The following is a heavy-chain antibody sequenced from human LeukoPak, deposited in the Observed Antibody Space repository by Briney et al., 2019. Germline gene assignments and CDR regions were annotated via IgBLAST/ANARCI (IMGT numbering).Heavy chain of an antibody. CDR3: AKGGSFSFDI. J-gene: IGHJ3*02. D-gene: IGHD5-12*01. V-gene: IGHV3-23*01. CDR2: ISGSSGTT. CDR1: GFTFSTYD. Sequence: PGGSLRLSCAASGFTFSTYDMSWVRQTPGKGLEWVSGISGSSGTTYYADSVRGRFTISRDNSKNTLDLQMHSLRAEDTAIYFCAKGGSFSFDIWGRGTKVTVSS.